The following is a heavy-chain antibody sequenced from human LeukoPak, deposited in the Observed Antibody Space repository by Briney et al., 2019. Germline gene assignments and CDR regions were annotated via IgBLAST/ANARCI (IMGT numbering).Heavy chain of an antibody. CDR3: ARGASDFYFDY. D-gene: IGHD2-21*02. CDR2: ISPSDGST. Sequence: ASVKVSCKASGYTFTSYDIQWVRQAPGQGLEWMGIISPSDGSTTYAQKFQARVAMTGDTSTGTVYMELSSLRSEDTAVYFCARGASDFYFDYWGQGTLVTVSS. J-gene: IGHJ4*02. V-gene: IGHV1-46*01. CDR1: GYTFTSYD.